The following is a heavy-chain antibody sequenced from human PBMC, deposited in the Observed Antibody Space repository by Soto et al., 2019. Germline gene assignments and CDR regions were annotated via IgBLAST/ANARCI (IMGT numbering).Heavy chain of an antibody. D-gene: IGHD5-12*01. CDR1: GGSISSGGYY. Sequence: SETLSLTCTVSGGSISSGGYYWSWIRQHPGKGLEWIGYIYYSGSTYYNPSLKSRVTISVDTSKNQFSLKLSSVTAADTAVYYCARLIVATDKCWFDPWGQGTLVTVSS. CDR3: ARLIVATDKCWFDP. CDR2: IYYSGST. V-gene: IGHV4-31*03. J-gene: IGHJ5*02.